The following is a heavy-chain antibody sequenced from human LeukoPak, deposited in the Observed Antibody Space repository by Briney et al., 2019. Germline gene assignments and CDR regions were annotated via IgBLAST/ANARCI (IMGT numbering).Heavy chain of an antibody. Sequence: PSETLSLTCTVSGVSVSSGSFYWNWIRQPPGKGLEWIGYVYYSGSTKYNPSLKSRVTISIDTSKNQFSLKLSSVTAADTAVYYCARQSDYSFNWFDPWGQGTLVTVSS. D-gene: IGHD3-3*01. CDR2: VYYSGST. V-gene: IGHV4-61*01. CDR3: ARQSDYSFNWFDP. J-gene: IGHJ5*02. CDR1: GVSVSSGSFY.